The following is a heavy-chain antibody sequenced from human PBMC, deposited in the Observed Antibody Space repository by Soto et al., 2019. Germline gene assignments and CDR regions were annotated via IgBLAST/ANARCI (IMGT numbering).Heavy chain of an antibody. J-gene: IGHJ5*02. CDR1: GGSISSGGYS. Sequence: TLSLTCAVSGGSISSGGYSWSWIRQPPGKGLEWIGYIYHSGSTYYNPSLKSRVTISVDRSKNQFPLKLSSVTAADTAVYYCARVSSVVVVAATPSYSWFDPWGQGTLVTVSS. CDR2: IYHSGST. D-gene: IGHD2-15*01. V-gene: IGHV4-30-2*01. CDR3: ARVSSVVVVAATPSYSWFDP.